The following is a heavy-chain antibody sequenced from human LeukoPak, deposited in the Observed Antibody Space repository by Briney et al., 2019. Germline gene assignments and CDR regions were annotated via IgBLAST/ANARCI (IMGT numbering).Heavy chain of an antibody. D-gene: IGHD3-3*01. J-gene: IGHJ4*02. CDR1: GFTFSSYA. Sequence: PGGSLRLSCAASGFTFSSYAMTWVRLAPGKGLEWVSSISGSGGSTYNADSVKGRFTISRDNSKNTLFLQMNSLRAEDTAVYYCAKDFNYDFWSGCFDYWGQGTLVTVSS. CDR3: AKDFNYDFWSGCFDY. V-gene: IGHV3-23*01. CDR2: ISGSGGST.